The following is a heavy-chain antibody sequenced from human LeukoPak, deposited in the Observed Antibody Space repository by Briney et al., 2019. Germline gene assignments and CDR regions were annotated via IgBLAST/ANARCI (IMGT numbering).Heavy chain of an antibody. CDR1: GGSFSGYY. V-gene: IGHV4-34*01. J-gene: IGHJ4*02. Sequence: KASETLSLTCAVYGGSFSGYYWSWIRQPPGKGLEWIGEINHSGSTNYNPSLKRRVTISVDTSKNQFSLKLSSVTAADTAVYYCASGRWNYFDYWGQGTLVTVSS. CDR2: INHSGST. D-gene: IGHD4-23*01. CDR3: ASGRWNYFDY.